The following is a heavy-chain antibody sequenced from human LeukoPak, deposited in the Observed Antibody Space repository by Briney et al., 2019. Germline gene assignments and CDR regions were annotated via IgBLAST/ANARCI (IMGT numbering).Heavy chain of an antibody. J-gene: IGHJ5*02. Sequence: ASVKVSCKAFGYTFTSYAMNGVRQAPGQGGEWVGWSNTNTGNPTYAQGFTGRFVVYLDTSASNAYLQSSSLKAEDTAVYSCARDRGGTTTRNWFDTWGQGTLVTVSS. V-gene: IGHV7-4-1*02. CDR3: ARDRGGTTTRNWFDT. CDR2: SNTNTGNP. D-gene: IGHD4-17*01. CDR1: GYTFTSYA.